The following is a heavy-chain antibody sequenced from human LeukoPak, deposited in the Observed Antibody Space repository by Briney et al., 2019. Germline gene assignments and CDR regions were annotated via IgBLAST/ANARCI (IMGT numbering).Heavy chain of an antibody. Sequence: GGSLRLSCAASGFTFTTYSMNWVRQAPGKGLEWVSYISSSSGTIYYADSVKGRFTISRDNAKNSLYLQMNSLRAEDTAVHCCARGSGGWSYEYYWGQGTLGTVSS. CDR3: ARGSGGWSYEYY. CDR1: GFTFTTYS. D-gene: IGHD1-26*01. V-gene: IGHV3-48*01. CDR2: ISSSSGTI. J-gene: IGHJ4*02.